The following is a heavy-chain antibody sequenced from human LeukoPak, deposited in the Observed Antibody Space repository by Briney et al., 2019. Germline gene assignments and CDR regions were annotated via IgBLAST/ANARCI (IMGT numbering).Heavy chain of an antibody. Sequence: GTSVKVSCKASGGTFSSYAISWVRQAPGQGLEWMGGNIPIFGTANYAQKFQGRVTITADESTSTAYMELSSLRSEDTAVYYCARGGYSYGYADYYYYYMDVWGKGTTVTISS. D-gene: IGHD5-18*01. CDR3: ARGGYSYGYADYYYYYMDV. CDR1: GGTFSSYA. CDR2: NIPIFGTA. J-gene: IGHJ6*03. V-gene: IGHV1-69*13.